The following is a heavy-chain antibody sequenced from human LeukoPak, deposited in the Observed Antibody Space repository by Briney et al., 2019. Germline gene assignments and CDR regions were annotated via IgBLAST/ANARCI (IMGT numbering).Heavy chain of an antibody. CDR3: AGHYYESSDYLGFYFDY. D-gene: IGHD3-22*01. CDR2: LSYDGSNK. Sequence: GGSQRLSCAASGFTFSSYAMHWVRQAPGKGLEWGAVLSYDGSNKYYADSVKGRFTISRDNSKNTLYLQMNSLRAEDTAVYFCAGHYYESSDYLGFYFDYWGQGTLVTVSS. V-gene: IGHV3-30-3*01. J-gene: IGHJ4*02. CDR1: GFTFSSYA.